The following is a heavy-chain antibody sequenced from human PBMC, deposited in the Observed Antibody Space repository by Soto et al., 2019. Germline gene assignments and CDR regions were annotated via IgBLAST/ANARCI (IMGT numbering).Heavy chain of an antibody. D-gene: IGHD6-13*01. CDR3: ARDSSSYYYYGMDV. V-gene: IGHV4-4*07. Sequence: SETLSLTCTVSGGSISSYYWSWVRQPAGKGLEWIGRIYTSGSTNYNPSLKSRVTMSVDTSKNQFSLKLSSVTAADTAVYYCARDSSSYYYYGMDVWGQGTTVTVSS. J-gene: IGHJ6*02. CDR1: GGSISSYY. CDR2: IYTSGST.